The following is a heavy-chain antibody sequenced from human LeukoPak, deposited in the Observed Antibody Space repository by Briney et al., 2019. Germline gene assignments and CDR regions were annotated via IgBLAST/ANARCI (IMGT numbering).Heavy chain of an antibody. J-gene: IGHJ4*02. V-gene: IGHV4-31*03. CDR2: IYYSGSA. CDR3: ARGTLRLFDY. Sequence: SQTLSFTCTVSGGSISSGGHYWSWIRQHPSKGLEWIGYIYYSGSAYYNPSLESRVTISIDTSKNQFSLKLTSVTAADTAVYFCARGTLRLFDYWGQGTLVTVSS. D-gene: IGHD5/OR15-5a*01. CDR1: GGSISSGGHY.